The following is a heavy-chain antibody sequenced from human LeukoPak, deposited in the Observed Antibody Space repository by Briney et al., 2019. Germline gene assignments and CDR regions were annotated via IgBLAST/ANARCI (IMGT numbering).Heavy chain of an antibody. CDR3: ARTSVAYFDY. D-gene: IGHD2-21*01. V-gene: IGHV4-39*01. J-gene: IGHJ4*02. CDR1: DGSISSSSYY. Sequence: SETLSLTCTVSDGSISSSSYYWGWTRQPPGKGLEWIGSIYYSGSTYYNPSLKSRVTISVDTSKNQFSLKLSSVTAADTAVYYCARTSVAYFDYWGQGTLVTVSS. CDR2: IYYSGST.